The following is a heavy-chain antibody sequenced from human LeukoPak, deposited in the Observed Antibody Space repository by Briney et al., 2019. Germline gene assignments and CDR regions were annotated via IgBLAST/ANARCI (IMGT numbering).Heavy chain of an antibody. CDR3: ARDPDRYDFWSGYSDHYFDY. Sequence: GGSLRLSCAASGFTLTTYWMHWVRQAPGKGLVWVSRIKSDGSSTSYADSVKGRFTISRDNAKNSLYLQMNSLRAEDTAVYYCARDPDRYDFWSGYSDHYFDYWGQGTLVTVSS. CDR2: IKSDGSST. J-gene: IGHJ4*02. D-gene: IGHD3-3*01. V-gene: IGHV3-74*01. CDR1: GFTLTTYW.